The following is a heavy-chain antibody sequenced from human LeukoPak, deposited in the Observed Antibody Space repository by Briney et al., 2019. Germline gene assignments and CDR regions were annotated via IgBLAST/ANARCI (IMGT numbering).Heavy chain of an antibody. CDR2: IYYSGST. CDR3: ARSFDTNAFDI. Sequence: SETLSLTRTVSGGSISSYYWSWIRQPPGKGLEWIGYIYYSGSTNYNPSLKSRVTISVDTSKNQFSLNLRSVTTADTAVYYCARSFDTNAFDIWGQGTMVTVSS. V-gene: IGHV4-59*12. CDR1: GGSISSYY. D-gene: IGHD2/OR15-2a*01. J-gene: IGHJ3*02.